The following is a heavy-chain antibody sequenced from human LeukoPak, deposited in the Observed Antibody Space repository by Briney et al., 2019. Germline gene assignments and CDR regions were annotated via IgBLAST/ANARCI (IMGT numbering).Heavy chain of an antibody. J-gene: IGHJ4*02. V-gene: IGHV4-59*01. Sequence: SGTLSLTCTVSGGSISSYYWSWIRQPPGKGLEWIGYIYYSGSTSYNPSLKSRVTISVDTSKNQFSLKLSSVTAADTAVYYCARTSGSFLLFDYWGQGALVTVSS. CDR2: IYYSGST. CDR1: GGSISSYY. D-gene: IGHD1-26*01. CDR3: ARTSGSFLLFDY.